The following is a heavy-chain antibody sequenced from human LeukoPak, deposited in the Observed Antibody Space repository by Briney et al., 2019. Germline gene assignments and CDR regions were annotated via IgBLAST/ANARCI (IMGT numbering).Heavy chain of an antibody. CDR3: ARGAYGDYGAYFDY. J-gene: IGHJ4*02. CDR1: GGSFSGYY. D-gene: IGHD4-17*01. CDR2: INHSGST. Sequence: SETLSLTCAVYGGSFSGYYWSWIRQPPGKGLEWIGEINHSGSTNYNPSPKSRVTISVDTSKNQFSLKLSSVTAADTAVYYCARGAYGDYGAYFDYWGQGTLVTVSS. V-gene: IGHV4-34*01.